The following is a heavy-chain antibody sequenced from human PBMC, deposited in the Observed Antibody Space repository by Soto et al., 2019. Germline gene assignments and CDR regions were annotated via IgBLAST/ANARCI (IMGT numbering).Heavy chain of an antibody. V-gene: IGHV3-74*01. D-gene: IGHD3-10*01. CDR2: INSDGSST. Sequence: GGSLRLSCAASGFTFSSYWMHWVRQAPGKGLVWVSRINSDGSSTSYADSVKGRFTISRDNAKNTLYLQMNSLRAEDTAVYYCATPGNYYGMDVWGQGTTVTVSS. J-gene: IGHJ6*02. CDR1: GFTFSSYW. CDR3: ATPGNYYGMDV.